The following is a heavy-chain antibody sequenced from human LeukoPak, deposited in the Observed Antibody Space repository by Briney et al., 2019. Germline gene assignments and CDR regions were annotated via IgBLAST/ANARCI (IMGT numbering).Heavy chain of an antibody. CDR2: INHSGST. D-gene: IGHD6-13*01. CDR3: AREVRDSSSWYQQGFDP. J-gene: IGHJ5*02. V-gene: IGHV4-34*01. Sequence: SETLSLTCAVYGGSFSGYYWSWIRQPPGKGLEWIGEINHSGSTNYNPSLKSRVTISVDTSKNQFSLKLSSVTAADTAVYYCAREVRDSSSWYQQGFDPWGQGTLVTVSS. CDR1: GGSFSGYY.